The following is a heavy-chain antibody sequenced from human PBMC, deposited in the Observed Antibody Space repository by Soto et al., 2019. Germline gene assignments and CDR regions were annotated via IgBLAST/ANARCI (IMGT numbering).Heavy chain of an antibody. CDR2: ISYDGNNK. Sequence: QVQLVESGGGVVQPGRSLRLSCAASGFMFSSYGMHWVRQAPGKGLEWVAVISYDGNNKYYADSVKGRFTISRDNSKNTLYLQRSSLRAEDTAVYYCAKEGSYYFYYGMDVWGQGTTVTVSS. CDR1: GFMFSSYG. CDR3: AKEGSYYFYYGMDV. J-gene: IGHJ6*02. D-gene: IGHD3-10*01. V-gene: IGHV3-30*18.